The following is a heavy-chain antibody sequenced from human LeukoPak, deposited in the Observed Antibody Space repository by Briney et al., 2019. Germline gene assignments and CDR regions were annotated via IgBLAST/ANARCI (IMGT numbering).Heavy chain of an antibody. CDR2: ISAYNGNT. V-gene: IGHV1-18*01. J-gene: IGHJ5*02. CDR3: ARGDYSDMGWFDP. Sequence: VASVTVSFTASGYTFTSYGISWVRQAPGQGLEWMGWISAYNGNTNYAQKLQGRVTMTTDTSTSTAYMELRSLRSDDTAVYYCARGDYSDMGWFDPWGQGTLVTVSS. D-gene: IGHD4-11*01. CDR1: GYTFTSYG.